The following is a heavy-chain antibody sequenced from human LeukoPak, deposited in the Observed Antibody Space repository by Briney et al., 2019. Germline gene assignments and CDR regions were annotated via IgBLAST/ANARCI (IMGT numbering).Heavy chain of an antibody. CDR2: ISSSSSTI. CDR3: ARVHPFGWFDP. D-gene: IGHD3-16*01. V-gene: IGHV3-48*02. Sequence: PGGSLRLSCAASGFTFSSYSMNWVRQAPEKGLEWVSYISSSSSTIYYADSVKGRFTISRDNAKNSLYLQMNSLGDEDTAVYYCARVHPFGWFDPWGQGTLVTVSS. CDR1: GFTFSSYS. J-gene: IGHJ5*02.